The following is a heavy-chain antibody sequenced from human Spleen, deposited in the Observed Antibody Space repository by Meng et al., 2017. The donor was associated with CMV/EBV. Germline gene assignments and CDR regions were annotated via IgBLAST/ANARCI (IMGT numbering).Heavy chain of an antibody. V-gene: IGHV3-7*01. Sequence: GESLKISCVASGFTFSSYWMSWVRQAPGKGLEWVANINLYGSEKYYMDSVKGRFTISRDNAKNSLYLQMNSLRAEDTAVYYCARGEGAFDYWGQGTLVTVSS. CDR1: GFTFSSYW. D-gene: IGHD3-16*01. CDR2: INLYGSEK. CDR3: ARGEGAFDY. J-gene: IGHJ4*02.